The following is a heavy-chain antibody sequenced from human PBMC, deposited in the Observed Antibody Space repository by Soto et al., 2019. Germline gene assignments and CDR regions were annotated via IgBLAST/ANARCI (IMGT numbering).Heavy chain of an antibody. CDR3: ARVFNVVRGVVFRLGGFDP. Sequence: GASVKVSCKASGYTFTDYYVHWVRQAPGQGLEWMAWINPNSGATNYAQKFQGRVTMTRDTSISRAYMELTSLTSDDTAVYYCARVFNVVRGVVFRLGGFDPWGQGPLVTVSS. J-gene: IGHJ5*02. D-gene: IGHD3-10*01. CDR1: GYTFTDYY. CDR2: INPNSGAT. V-gene: IGHV1-2*02.